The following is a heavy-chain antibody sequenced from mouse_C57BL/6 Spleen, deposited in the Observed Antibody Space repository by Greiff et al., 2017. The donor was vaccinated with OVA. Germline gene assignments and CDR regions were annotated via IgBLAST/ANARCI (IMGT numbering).Heavy chain of an antibody. CDR2: IYPGDGDT. CDR1: GYAFSSSW. V-gene: IGHV1-82*01. CDR3: ARWGYFDV. Sequence: QVQLQQSGPELVKPGASVKISCKASGYAFSSSWMNWVKQRPGKGLEWIGRIYPGDGDTNYNGKFKGKATLTADKSSSTAYMQLSSLTSEDSAVYFCARWGYFDVWGTWTTVTVSS. J-gene: IGHJ1*03.